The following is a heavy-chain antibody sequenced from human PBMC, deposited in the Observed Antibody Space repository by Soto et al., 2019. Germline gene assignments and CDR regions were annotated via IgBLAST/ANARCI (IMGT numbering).Heavy chain of an antibody. CDR1: GGTFGSYA. J-gene: IGHJ6*02. Sequence: QVQLVQSGAEVKKPGSSVKVSCKASGGTFGSYAISWVRQAPGQGLEWMGGIIPIPGKANYAQKFKGRVTIAADESTSTAYMELSSMRSEDTAVYYCARSQGSSTSLEIYYYYYYGMDVWGQGTRVTVSS. V-gene: IGHV1-69*01. CDR3: ARSQGSSTSLEIYYYYYYGMDV. D-gene: IGHD2-2*01. CDR2: IIPIPGKA.